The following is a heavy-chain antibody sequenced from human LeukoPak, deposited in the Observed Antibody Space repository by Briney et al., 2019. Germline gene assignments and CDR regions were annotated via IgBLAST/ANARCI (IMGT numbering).Heavy chain of an antibody. J-gene: IGHJ6*02. Sequence: ASVKVSCKASGYTFTGYYMHWVRQAPGQGLEWMGRINPNSGGTNYAQKFQGRVTMTRDTSISTAYMELSRLRSDDTAVYYCARAPGYYDSSGYYYGVYYYGTDVWGQGTTVTVSS. CDR3: ARAPGYYDSSGYYYGVYYYGTDV. CDR2: INPNSGGT. CDR1: GYTFTGYY. V-gene: IGHV1-2*06. D-gene: IGHD3-22*01.